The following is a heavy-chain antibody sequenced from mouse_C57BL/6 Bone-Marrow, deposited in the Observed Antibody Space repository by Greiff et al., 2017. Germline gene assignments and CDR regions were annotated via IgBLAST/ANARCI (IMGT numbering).Heavy chain of an antibody. D-gene: IGHD1-1*01. Sequence: VQLQQPGAELVKPGASVKMSCKASGYTFTSYWITWVKQRPGQGLEWIGDIYPGSGSTNYNEKFKSKATLTVDTSSSTAYMQLSSLTSEDSAVYYCAREAYGSSYDFDYWGQGTTLTVSS. CDR3: AREAYGSSYDFDY. CDR1: GYTFTSYW. J-gene: IGHJ2*01. V-gene: IGHV1-55*01. CDR2: IYPGSGST.